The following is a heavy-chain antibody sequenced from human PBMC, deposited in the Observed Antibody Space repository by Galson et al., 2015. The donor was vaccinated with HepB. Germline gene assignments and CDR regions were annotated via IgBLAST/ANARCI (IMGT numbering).Heavy chain of an antibody. J-gene: IGHJ4*02. V-gene: IGHV3-48*04. Sequence: SLRLSCAASGFIFNGYSMNWVRQAPRKGLEWLSYISSSSSTTIYYADSVKGRFTISRDNAKSSLYLQMNSLRAEDTAVYYCARERGSIFSQLYYFDYWGQGALVTVSS. D-gene: IGHD3-16*01. CDR3: ARERGSIFSQLYYFDY. CDR2: ISSSSSTTI. CDR1: GFIFNGYS.